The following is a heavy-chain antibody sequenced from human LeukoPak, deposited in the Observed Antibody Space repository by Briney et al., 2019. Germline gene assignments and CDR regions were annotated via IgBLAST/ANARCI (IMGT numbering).Heavy chain of an antibody. CDR2: ISDDGSNK. Sequence: TGGSLRLSCAASGFTFSSYGMHWVRQAPGKGLEWVAVISDDGSNKHYGDSVKGRFTISRDDSKNTLYLQMNSLRAEDTAVYYCAELGITMIGGVWGKGTTVTTSS. CDR3: AELGITMIGGV. CDR1: GFTFSSYG. J-gene: IGHJ6*04. V-gene: IGHV3-30*18. D-gene: IGHD3-10*02.